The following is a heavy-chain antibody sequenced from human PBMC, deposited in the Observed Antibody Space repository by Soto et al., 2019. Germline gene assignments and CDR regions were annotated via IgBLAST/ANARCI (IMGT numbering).Heavy chain of an antibody. CDR2: ISYSGST. CDR1: GGSISSGNYY. V-gene: IGHV4-30-4*01. J-gene: IGHJ4*02. CDR3: ARSPEATVTAFDY. Sequence: SETLSLTCTVSGGSISSGNYYWSWIRQPPGKGLEWIGFISYSGSTYYNASLKSRFTISVDTSKNQFSLKLSSVTAADTAVYYCARSPEATVTAFDYWGQGTPVTVSS. D-gene: IGHD4-17*01.